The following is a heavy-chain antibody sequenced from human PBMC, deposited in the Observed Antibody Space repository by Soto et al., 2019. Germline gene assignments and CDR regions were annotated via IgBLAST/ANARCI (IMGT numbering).Heavy chain of an antibody. Sequence: AFVKVSCKASGYTFARYTIDCVSHETGQRLDWMGWIKPDNGNTKSSQKFQDRVIITRDTSASTAYMDLSRLRSDDTAVYYCARDRPAWYYDSSGYPIPFDYWGQGTLVTGSS. CDR2: IKPDNGNT. J-gene: IGHJ4*02. D-gene: IGHD3-22*01. CDR3: ARDRPAWYYDSSGYPIPFDY. CDR1: GYTFARYT. V-gene: IGHV1-3*01.